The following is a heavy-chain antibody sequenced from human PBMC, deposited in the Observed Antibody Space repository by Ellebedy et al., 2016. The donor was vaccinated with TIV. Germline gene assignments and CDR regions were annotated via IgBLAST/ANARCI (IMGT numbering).Heavy chain of an antibody. CDR3: ARKNSSGWTFDY. D-gene: IGHD6-19*01. Sequence: GESLEISCAASGFTVSSNYMSWVRQAPGKGLEWVSVIYSGGSTYYADSVKGRFTISRDNSKNTLYLQMNSLRAEDTAVYYCARKNSSGWTFDYWGQGTLVTVSS. J-gene: IGHJ4*02. CDR1: GFTVSSNY. CDR2: IYSGGST. V-gene: IGHV3-53*01.